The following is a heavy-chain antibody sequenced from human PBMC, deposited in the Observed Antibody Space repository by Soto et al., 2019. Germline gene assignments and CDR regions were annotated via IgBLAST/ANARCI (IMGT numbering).Heavy chain of an antibody. CDR1: GDSIRSCDYY. Sequence: SETLSLTCTVSGDSIRSCDYYWSWIRQPPGMGLEWIGYISCSGSTYFNPSLKSRIMISVDRSKNQFTLTLTSVTAADTAVYFCASRGDPRGPVNYWGQGTPVTVSS. V-gene: IGHV4-30-4*01. J-gene: IGHJ4*02. CDR2: ISCSGST. D-gene: IGHD3-10*01. CDR3: ASRGDPRGPVNY.